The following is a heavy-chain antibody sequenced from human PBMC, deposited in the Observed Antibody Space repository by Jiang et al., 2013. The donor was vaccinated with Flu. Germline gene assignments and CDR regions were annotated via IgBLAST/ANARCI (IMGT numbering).Heavy chain of an antibody. J-gene: IGHJ4*02. CDR2: IYHSGST. D-gene: IGHD3-3*01. V-gene: IGHV4-38-2*01. Sequence: LLKPSETLSLTCAVSGYSISSGYYWGWIRQPPGKGLEWIGSIYHSGSTYYNPSLKSRVTISVDTSKNQFSLKLSSVTAADTAVYYCARTITIFGVAAYYFDYWGQGTLVTVSS. CDR3: ARTITIFGVAAYYFDY. CDR1: GYSISSGYY.